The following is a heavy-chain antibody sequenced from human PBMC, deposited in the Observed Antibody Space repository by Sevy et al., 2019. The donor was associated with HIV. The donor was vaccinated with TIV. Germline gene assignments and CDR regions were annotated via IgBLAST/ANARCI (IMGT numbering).Heavy chain of an antibody. CDR3: ARWFGELLPWFDP. J-gene: IGHJ5*02. D-gene: IGHD3-10*01. Sequence: SETLSLTCTVSGGSISSGGYYWSWIRQHPGKGLEWIGYIYYSGSTYYNPSLKRRVTISVDTSKNQFSLKLSSVTAADTAVYYCARWFGELLPWFDPWGQGTLVTVSS. CDR2: IYYSGST. CDR1: GGSISSGGYY. V-gene: IGHV4-31*03.